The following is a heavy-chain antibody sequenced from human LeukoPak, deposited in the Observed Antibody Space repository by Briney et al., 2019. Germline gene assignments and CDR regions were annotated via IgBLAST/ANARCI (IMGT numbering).Heavy chain of an antibody. J-gene: IGHJ6*03. CDR2: IYTSGST. CDR3: ARDGVVVVPAAHIYYYYYMDV. V-gene: IGHV4-4*07. Sequence: PSETLSLTCTVSGGSISSYYWSWIRQPAGKGLEWIGRIYTSGSTNYNPSLKSRVTMSVDTSKNQFSLKLSSVTAADTAVYYCARDGVVVVPAAHIYYYYYMDVRGKGATVTVSS. CDR1: GGSISSYY. D-gene: IGHD2-2*01.